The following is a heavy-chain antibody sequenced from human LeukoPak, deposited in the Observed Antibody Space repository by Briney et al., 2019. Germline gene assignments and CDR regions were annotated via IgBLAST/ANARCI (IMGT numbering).Heavy chain of an antibody. J-gene: IGHJ4*02. CDR3: AKASGILTGYYGW. CDR2: MRGSSGST. CDR1: GFTFSSYA. V-gene: IGHV3-23*01. D-gene: IGHD3-9*01. Sequence: GSLRPSCAVSGFTFSSYAMSWVRQAPGKGREWVEWMRGSSGSTYNTDSAKGRFSIARNTTKTTLYLQMNRLRAEDTAVYYCAKASGILTGYYGWGGQGTLVTVSS.